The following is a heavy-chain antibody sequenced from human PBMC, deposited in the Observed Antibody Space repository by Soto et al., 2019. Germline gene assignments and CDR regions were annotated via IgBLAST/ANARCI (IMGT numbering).Heavy chain of an antibody. CDR1: GGSISSSSYY. D-gene: IGHD3-10*02. J-gene: IGHJ6*02. Sequence: SETLSLTCTVSGGSISSSSYYWGWIRQPPGKGLEWIGSIYYSGSTYYNPSLKSRVTISVDTSKNQFSLKLSSVTAADTAVYYCARVGMFYGMDVWGQGTTVTVSS. CDR3: ARVGMFYGMDV. CDR2: IYYSGST. V-gene: IGHV4-39*01.